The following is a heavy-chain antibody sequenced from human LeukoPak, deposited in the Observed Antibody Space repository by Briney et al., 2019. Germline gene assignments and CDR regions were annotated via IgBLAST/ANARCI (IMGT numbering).Heavy chain of an antibody. V-gene: IGHV1-69*13. CDR2: IIPIFGTA. CDR1: GVTFSSYA. D-gene: IGHD5-18*01. Sequence: SVKVSCKASGVTFSSYAISWVRQAPGQGLEWMGGIIPIFGTANYAQKFQGRVTITADESTTTAYMELSSLRSEDTAVYYCARVTHTELSTWFDPWGQGILVTVSS. CDR3: ARVTHTELSTWFDP. J-gene: IGHJ5*02.